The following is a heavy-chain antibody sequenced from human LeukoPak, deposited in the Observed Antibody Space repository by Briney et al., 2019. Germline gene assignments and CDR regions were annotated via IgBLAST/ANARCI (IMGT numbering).Heavy chain of an antibody. CDR3: ASPSHYGGSPFDY. CDR2: INSDGSST. Sequence: PGGSLRLSCAASGFTFSSYWMHWVRQAPGKGLVWVSRINSDGSSTSYADSVKGRFTISGDNAKNTLYLQMNSLRAEDTAVYYCASPSHYGGSPFDYWGQGTLVTVSS. V-gene: IGHV3-74*01. J-gene: IGHJ4*02. CDR1: GFTFSSYW. D-gene: IGHD4-23*01.